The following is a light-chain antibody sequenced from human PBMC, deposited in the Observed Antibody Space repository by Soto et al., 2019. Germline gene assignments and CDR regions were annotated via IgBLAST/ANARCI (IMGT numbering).Light chain of an antibody. CDR3: CSYAGSYTLYV. CDR2: DVS. Sequence: QSVLTQPASVSGSPGQSITISCTGSSSDVGGYNHVSWYQQHPGKAPKVMIYDVSKRPSGVPDRFSGSKSGNTASLTISGLQAEDEADYYCCSYAGSYTLYVFGTGTKVTVL. V-gene: IGLV2-11*01. CDR1: SSDVGGYNH. J-gene: IGLJ1*01.